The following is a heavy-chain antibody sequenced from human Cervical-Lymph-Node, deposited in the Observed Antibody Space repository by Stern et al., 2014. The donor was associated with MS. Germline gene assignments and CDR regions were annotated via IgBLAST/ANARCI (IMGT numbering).Heavy chain of an antibody. J-gene: IGHJ6*02. V-gene: IGHV1-69*06. CDR1: GGTFSSYA. CDR2: IIPIFGTA. Sequence: VQLVESGAEVKKPGSSVKVSCKASGGTFSSYAISWVRQAPGQGLEWKGGIIPIFGTANYAQKFQGRVTITADKSTSTAYMELSSLRSEDTAVYYCARDRRYCSGGSCPDLNYYYYGMDVWGQGTTVTVSS. D-gene: IGHD2-15*01. CDR3: ARDRRYCSGGSCPDLNYYYYGMDV.